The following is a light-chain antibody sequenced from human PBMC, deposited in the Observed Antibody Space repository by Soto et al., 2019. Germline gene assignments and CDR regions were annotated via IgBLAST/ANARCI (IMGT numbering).Light chain of an antibody. CDR3: QTWGSGIQV. Sequence: QPVLPQSPSASASLGASVKLTCTLSSGHSSYAIAWHQQQPEKGPRYLMKLNSDGSHNKGDGIPDRFSGSSSGAERYLTISSLKSEDEADYYCQTWGSGIQVFGGGTKGTVL. J-gene: IGLJ2*01. CDR1: SGHSSYA. CDR2: LNSDGSH. V-gene: IGLV4-69*01.